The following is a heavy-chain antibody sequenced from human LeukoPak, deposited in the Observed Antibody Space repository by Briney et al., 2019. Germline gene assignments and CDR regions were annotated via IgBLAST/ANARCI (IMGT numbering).Heavy chain of an antibody. CDR2: ISGSGGST. D-gene: IGHD3-3*01. CDR3: AKVPYDFWSGYYSFDY. Sequence: PGGSLRLSCAASGFTFSSYAMTWVRQAPGKGLEWVSAISGSGGSTYYADSVKGRFTISRDNSKNTLYLQMNSLRAEDTAVYYCAKVPYDFWSGYYSFDYWGQGTLVTVSS. V-gene: IGHV3-23*01. CDR1: GFTFSSYA. J-gene: IGHJ4*02.